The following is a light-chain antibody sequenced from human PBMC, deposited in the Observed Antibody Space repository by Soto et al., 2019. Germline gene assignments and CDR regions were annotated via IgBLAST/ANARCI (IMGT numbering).Light chain of an antibody. Sequence: DIVMTQSPDSLAVSLGERATINCKSSQRVLYSANNKSYLAWYQQKPGQAPRLLVYDVSNRAAGIPTRFSGGGSGTDFTLTISNVEPEDFAVYYCQQRSDWPWTFGQGTKVDI. CDR1: QRVLYSANNKSY. J-gene: IGKJ1*01. CDR2: DVS. CDR3: QQRSDWPWT. V-gene: IGKV4-1*01.